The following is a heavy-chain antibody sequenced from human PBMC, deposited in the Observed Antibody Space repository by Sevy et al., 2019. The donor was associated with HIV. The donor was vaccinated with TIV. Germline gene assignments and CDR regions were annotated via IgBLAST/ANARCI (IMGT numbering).Heavy chain of an antibody. Sequence: SETLSLTCTVFGDSVSSGTYHWSWIRQPPGKGLEWIGYIYYSGTTNFNPSLRSRVTMSVDTSENQFSLKLNSMTAADTAVYYCARRRTALVAGHYYGLDVCGQGTTVTVSS. V-gene: IGHV4-61*01. CDR2: IYYSGTT. CDR1: GDSVSSGTYH. D-gene: IGHD5-18*01. CDR3: ARRRTALVAGHYYGLDV. J-gene: IGHJ6*02.